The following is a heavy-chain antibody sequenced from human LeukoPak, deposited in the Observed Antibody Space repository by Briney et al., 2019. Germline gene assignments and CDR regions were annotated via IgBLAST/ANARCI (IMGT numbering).Heavy chain of an antibody. CDR3: AREFRQQLVRQHYYYGMDV. CDR1: GYTFTSYG. CDR2: ISAYNGNT. J-gene: IGHJ6*02. D-gene: IGHD6-13*01. V-gene: IGHV1-18*01. Sequence: ASVKVSCKASGYTFTSYGISWVRQAPGQGLEWMGWISAYNGNTNYAQKLQGRVTMTTDTSTSTAYMELRSLRSDDTAVYYCAREFRQQLVRQHYYYGMDVWGQGTTVTVSS.